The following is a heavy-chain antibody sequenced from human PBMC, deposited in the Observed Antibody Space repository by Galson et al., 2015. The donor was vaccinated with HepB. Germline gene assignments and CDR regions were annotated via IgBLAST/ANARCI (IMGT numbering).Heavy chain of an antibody. CDR3: AKSLGFGELLIDGKQCYFDY. V-gene: IGHV3-23*01. CDR2: TSGSGGST. D-gene: IGHD3-10*01. CDR1: GFTFSSYA. Sequence: SLRLSCAASGFTFSSYAMSWVRQAPGKGLEWVSATSGSGGSTYYADSVKGRFTISRDNSKNTLYLQMNSLRAEDTAVYYCAKSLGFGELLIDGKQCYFDYWGQGTLVTVSS. J-gene: IGHJ4*02.